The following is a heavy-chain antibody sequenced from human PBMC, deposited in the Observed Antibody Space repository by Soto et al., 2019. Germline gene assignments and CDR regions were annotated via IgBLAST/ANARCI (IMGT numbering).Heavy chain of an antibody. CDR3: ARGVSGFYDFWSGQNYYYYMDV. J-gene: IGHJ6*03. Sequence: PSETLSLTCAVYGGSFSGYYWSWIRQPPGKGLEWIGEINHSGSTNYNPSLKSRVTISVDTSKNQFSLKLSSVTAADTAVYYCARGVSGFYDFWSGQNYYYYMDVWGKGTTVTVSS. D-gene: IGHD3-3*01. V-gene: IGHV4-34*01. CDR1: GGSFSGYY. CDR2: INHSGST.